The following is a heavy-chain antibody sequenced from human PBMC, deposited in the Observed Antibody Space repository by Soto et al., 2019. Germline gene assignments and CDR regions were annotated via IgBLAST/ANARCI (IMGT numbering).Heavy chain of an antibody. CDR2: ISASGDNA. CDR1: GLIFSSYA. D-gene: IGHD6-13*01. CDR3: AKGAAAGFYYYYGMDV. J-gene: IGHJ6*02. Sequence: LRLSCAASGLIFSSYAMSWVRQAPGKGLDWVSGISASGDNAYYPDSVKGRFTISRDNSKNTLYLQMNSLRAEDTAVYYCAKGAAAGFYYYYGMDVWGQGTTVTVSS. V-gene: IGHV3-23*01.